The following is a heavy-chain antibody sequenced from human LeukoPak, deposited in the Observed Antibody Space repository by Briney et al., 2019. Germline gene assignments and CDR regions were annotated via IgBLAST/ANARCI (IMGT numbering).Heavy chain of an antibody. V-gene: IGHV3-23*01. CDR3: AKVQADSGSLNFDY. J-gene: IGHJ4*02. CDR1: GFTFSSNA. D-gene: IGHD1-26*01. CDR2: ITGSGDST. Sequence: PGGSLRLSCAASGFTFSSNAMNWVRQAPGKGLEWVSGITGSGDSTYYADSVKGRFTISRDNSKNTLYLQMNSLRAEDTAVYYCAKVQADSGSLNFDYWGQGTLVTVSS.